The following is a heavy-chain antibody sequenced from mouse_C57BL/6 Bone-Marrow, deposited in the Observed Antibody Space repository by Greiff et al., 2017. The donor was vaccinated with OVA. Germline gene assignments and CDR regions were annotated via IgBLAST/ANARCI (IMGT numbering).Heavy chain of an antibody. V-gene: IGHV1-59*01. Sequence: QVQLQQPGAELVRPGTSVKLSCKASGYTFTSYWMHWVKQRPGQGLEWIGVIDPSDSYTNYNQKFKGKATLTVDTSSSTAYMQLSSLTSEDSAVYYCARRGYDGNWSFDYWGQGTTLTVSS. J-gene: IGHJ2*01. D-gene: IGHD2-3*01. CDR1: GYTFTSYW. CDR3: ARRGYDGNWSFDY. CDR2: IDPSDSYT.